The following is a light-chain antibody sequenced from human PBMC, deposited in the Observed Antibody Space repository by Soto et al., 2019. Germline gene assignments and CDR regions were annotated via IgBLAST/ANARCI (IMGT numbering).Light chain of an antibody. CDR2: EVS. J-gene: IGLJ1*01. CDR3: CSYAGSSTPYV. Sequence: QSALTQPASVSGSPGQSITISCTGTSGDVGSYYLVSWYQQHPGKAPKLMIYEVSKRPSGVSNRFSGSKSGDTASLTISGLQAEDEADYYCCSYAGSSTPYVFGSGTKVTVL. V-gene: IGLV2-23*02. CDR1: SGDVGSYYL.